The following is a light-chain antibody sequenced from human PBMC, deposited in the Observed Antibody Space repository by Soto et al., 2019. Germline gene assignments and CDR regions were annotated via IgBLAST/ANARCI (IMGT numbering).Light chain of an antibody. Sequence: DIQLTQSPSFLSASIGDKVTITCRASQGISSFLAWFQQKPGKPPNLLIYAASALQSGVPSRFSGSGSGTEFTLTISSLQPEDFATYYCQQFNSYPLTFGGGTKVEVK. CDR3: QQFNSYPLT. CDR1: QGISSF. J-gene: IGKJ4*01. V-gene: IGKV1-9*01. CDR2: AAS.